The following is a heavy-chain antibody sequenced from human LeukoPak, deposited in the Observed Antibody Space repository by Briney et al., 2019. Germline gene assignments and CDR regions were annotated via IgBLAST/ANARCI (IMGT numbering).Heavy chain of an antibody. V-gene: IGHV5-51*01. CDR3: ARQTRDGSGSRGYSFDF. CDR1: GYIFTHNW. D-gene: IGHD3-10*01. J-gene: IGHJ4*02. CDR2: IYPGDSDT. Sequence: GESLKLSCKGSGYIFTHNWIGWVRQMPGKGLEWMGIIYPGDSDTRYSPSFEGQVTISVDKSISTAYLQWSSLKASDTAMYYCARQTRDGSGSRGYSFDFWGQGTLVTVSS.